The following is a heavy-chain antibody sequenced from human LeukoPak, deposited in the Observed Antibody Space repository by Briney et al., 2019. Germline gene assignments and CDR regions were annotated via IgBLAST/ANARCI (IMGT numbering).Heavy chain of an antibody. D-gene: IGHD6-13*01. CDR1: GYTFGNYG. CDR2: ISGYNGKT. J-gene: IGHJ4*02. Sequence: ASVKVSCKASGYTFGNYGISWVRQAPGQGLQWMGWISGYNGKTNSAQQFQGRVTMSTDTSTSTAYMELSSLRSEDTAVYYCARGGSSPYSSSWYGGWYYFDYWGQGTLVTVSS. CDR3: ARGGSSPYSSSWYGGWYYFDY. V-gene: IGHV1-18*01.